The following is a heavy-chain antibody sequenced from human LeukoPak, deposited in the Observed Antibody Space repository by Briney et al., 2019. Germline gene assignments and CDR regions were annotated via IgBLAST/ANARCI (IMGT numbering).Heavy chain of an antibody. V-gene: IGHV1-46*01. J-gene: IGHJ4*02. CDR1: GYTFTSYY. CDR3: ARDGAYCSGGSCYGDPFDY. Sequence: ASVKVSCKASGYTFTSYYMHWVRQAPGQGLEWMGIINPSGGSTSYAQKFQGRVTMTRDMSTSTVYMELSSLRSEDTAVYYCARDGAYCSGGSCYGDPFDYWSQGTLVTVSS. CDR2: INPSGGST. D-gene: IGHD2-15*01.